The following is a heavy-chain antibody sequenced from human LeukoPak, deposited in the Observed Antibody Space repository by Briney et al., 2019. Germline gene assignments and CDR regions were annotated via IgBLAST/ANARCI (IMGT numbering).Heavy chain of an antibody. V-gene: IGHV3-30*02. D-gene: IGHD2-21*02. CDR2: IRYDGSKK. J-gene: IGHJ4*02. CDR1: GFTFSSYG. CDR3: AKDLERHIVVVTASAVDY. Sequence: GGSLRLSCAAPGFTFSSYGMHWVRQAPGKGLEWVAFIRYDGSKKYYADSVKGRFTISRDNSKNTLYLQMNSLRAEDTAVYYCAKDLERHIVVVTASAVDYWGQGTLVTVSS.